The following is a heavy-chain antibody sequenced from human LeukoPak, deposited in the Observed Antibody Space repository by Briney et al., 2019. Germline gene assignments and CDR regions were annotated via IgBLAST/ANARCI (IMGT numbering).Heavy chain of an antibody. V-gene: IGHV3-9*01. CDR3: AKDIGYSYGYSFDY. Sequence: PGGSLRLSCAASGFTFSSYAMSWVRQAPGKGLEWVSGISWNSGSIGYADSVKGRFTISRDNAKNSLYLQMNSLRAEDTALYYCAKDIGYSYGYSFDYWGQGTLVTVSS. CDR2: ISWNSGSI. J-gene: IGHJ4*02. CDR1: GFTFSSYA. D-gene: IGHD5-18*01.